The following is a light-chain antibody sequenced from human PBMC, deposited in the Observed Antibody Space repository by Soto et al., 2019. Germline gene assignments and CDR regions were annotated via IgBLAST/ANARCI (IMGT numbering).Light chain of an antibody. J-gene: IGKJ3*01. CDR2: GAS. CDR3: QQFGSSPGFT. V-gene: IGKV3-20*01. CDR1: QSINSRY. Sequence: EIVLTQSPGTLSLSPGERATLSCRASQSINSRYLAWYQQKPGQAPRLLIYGASSRATGIPDRFSGSGSGTDFPLTISRLGPEDFAVYYCQQFGSSPGFTFGPGTIVDIK.